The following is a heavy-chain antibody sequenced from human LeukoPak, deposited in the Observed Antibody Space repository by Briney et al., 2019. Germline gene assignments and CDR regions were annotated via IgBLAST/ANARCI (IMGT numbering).Heavy chain of an antibody. J-gene: IGHJ4*02. Sequence: GGSLRLSCAASGFTFDDYTMHWVRQAPGKGLEWVSGITWNSGSIGYADSVRGRFTITRDNAKNSLYLEMNSLRAEDTALYYCAKEDHFASWGQGTLVTVSS. CDR2: ITWNSGSI. V-gene: IGHV3-9*01. CDR3: AKEDHFAS. CDR1: GFTFDDYT.